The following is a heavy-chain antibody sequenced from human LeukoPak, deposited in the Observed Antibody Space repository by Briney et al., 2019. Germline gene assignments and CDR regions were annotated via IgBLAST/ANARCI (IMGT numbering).Heavy chain of an antibody. CDR2: INHSGST. Sequence: SETLSLTCAVYGGSFSGYYWRWIRQPPGKGLEWIGEINHSGSTNYNPSLKSRVTISVDTSKNQFSLKLSSVTAADTAVYYCARGRRYYYGSGSYYWFDPWGQGTLVTVSS. J-gene: IGHJ5*02. CDR3: ARGRRYYYGSGSYYWFDP. V-gene: IGHV4-34*01. D-gene: IGHD3-10*01. CDR1: GGSFSGYY.